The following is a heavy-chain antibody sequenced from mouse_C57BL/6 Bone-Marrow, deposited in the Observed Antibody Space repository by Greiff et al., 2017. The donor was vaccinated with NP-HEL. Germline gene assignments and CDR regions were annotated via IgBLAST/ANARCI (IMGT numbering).Heavy chain of an antibody. CDR3: ARDDYGSSYVRCAY. CDR1: GYAFTNYL. D-gene: IGHD1-1*01. J-gene: IGHJ3*01. CDR2: INPGSGGT. V-gene: IGHV1-54*01. Sequence: QVQLQQSGAELVRPGTSVKVSCKASGYAFTNYLIEWVKQRPGQGLEWIGVINPGSGGTNYNEKFKGKATLTADKSSSTAYMQLSSLTSEDSAVYFCARDDYGSSYVRCAYWGQGTLVTVSA.